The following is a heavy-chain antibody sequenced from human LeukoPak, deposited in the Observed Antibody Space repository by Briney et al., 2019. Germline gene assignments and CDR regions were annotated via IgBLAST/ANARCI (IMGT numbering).Heavy chain of an antibody. D-gene: IGHD4/OR15-4a*01. CDR1: GGPFSGFF. Sequence: PSETLSLTCANYGGPFSGFFWSWIRQPPGKGLEWIGEINHSGGTNYNPSLKSRVTISIDASKNQFSLKLTSVTAADTAVYHCARASSYVAAARYDPAWFGPWGQGTPVTVSS. J-gene: IGHJ5*02. CDR2: INHSGGT. CDR3: ARASSYVAAARYDPAWFGP. V-gene: IGHV4-34*01.